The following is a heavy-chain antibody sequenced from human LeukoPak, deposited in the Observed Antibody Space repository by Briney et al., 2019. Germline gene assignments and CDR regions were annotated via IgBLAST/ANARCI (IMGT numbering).Heavy chain of an antibody. CDR2: INHSGST. D-gene: IGHD1-26*01. J-gene: IGHJ4*02. V-gene: IGHV4-34*01. CDR3: ARGRSSSGSYHFDY. CDR1: GGSFSGYY. Sequence: SETLSLTCAVYGGSFSGYYWSWIRQPPGKGLEWIGEINHSGSTNYNPSLKSRVTISVDTSKNQFSLKLSSVTAADTAVYYCARGRSSSGSYHFDYWGQGTLVTVSS.